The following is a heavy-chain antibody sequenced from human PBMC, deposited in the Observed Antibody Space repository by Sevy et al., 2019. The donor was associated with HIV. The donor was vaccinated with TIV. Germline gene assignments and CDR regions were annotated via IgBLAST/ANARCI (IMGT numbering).Heavy chain of an antibody. D-gene: IGHD3-16*01. CDR3: VKDFGGPTDY. J-gene: IGHJ4*02. Sequence: GGCLRLSCAGSGFSITSYWMHWVRQAPGKGLVWVSRMNEDGSVTNHADSVRGRFTISRDIAKNTLYRQMNSLSVDDTAVYYCVKDFGGPTDYWGQGNVVTVSS. CDR2: MNEDGSVT. CDR1: GFSITSYW. V-gene: IGHV3-74*01.